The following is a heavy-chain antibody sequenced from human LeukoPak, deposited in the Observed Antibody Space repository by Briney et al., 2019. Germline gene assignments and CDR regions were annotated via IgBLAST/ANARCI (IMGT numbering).Heavy chain of an antibody. CDR1: GGTFSSYR. V-gene: IGHV1-69*13. D-gene: IGHD2-2*01. J-gene: IGHJ4*02. CDR2: IIPISGTA. CDR3: ARESGIPAAVYYFDY. Sequence: GASVKVSCKASGGTFSSYRVSWVRQAPGQGLEWMGGIIPISGTANYAQKFQGRATITADESTSTAYMELSSLRSEDTAVYFCARESGIPAAVYYFDYWGQGTPVTVSS.